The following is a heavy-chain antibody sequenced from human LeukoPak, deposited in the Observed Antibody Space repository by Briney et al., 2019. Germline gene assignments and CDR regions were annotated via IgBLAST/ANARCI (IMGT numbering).Heavy chain of an antibody. CDR1: GFTLSTYW. CDR2: IKQDGGEK. CDR3: AKGVRSGTYYNCFDP. D-gene: IGHD1-26*01. Sequence: PGGSLRLSCAASGFTLSTYWMTWVRQAPGKGLEWVANIKQDGGEKHYVDSVKGRFTISRDNSKNSLYLQMSSLRAEDTALYYCAKGVRSGTYYNCFDPWGKGTLVTVSS. V-gene: IGHV3-7*05. J-gene: IGHJ5*02.